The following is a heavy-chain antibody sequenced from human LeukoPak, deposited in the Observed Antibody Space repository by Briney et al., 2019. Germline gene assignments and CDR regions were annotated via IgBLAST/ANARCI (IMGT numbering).Heavy chain of an antibody. D-gene: IGHD4-17*01. CDR2: ISGSGGST. CDR1: GFTFSDYY. V-gene: IGHV3-23*01. CDR3: AKDPPYDYGDYGAFDI. J-gene: IGHJ3*02. Sequence: GGSLRLSCAASGFTFSDYYMSWIRQAPGKGLEWVSAISGSGGSTYYADSVKGRFTISRDNSKNTLYLQMNSLRAEDTAVYYCAKDPPYDYGDYGAFDIWGQGTMVTVSS.